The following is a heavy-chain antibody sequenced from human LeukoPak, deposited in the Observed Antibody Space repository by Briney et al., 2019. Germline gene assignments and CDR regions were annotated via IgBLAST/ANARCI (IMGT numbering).Heavy chain of an antibody. Sequence: GGSLRLSCAASGFTFSSYAMSWVRQAPGKGLEWVSAISGSGGSTYYADPVKGRFTISRDNSKNTLYLQMNSLRAEDTAVYYCAKPTSIMHRIAVAGKRKGDYWGQGTLVTVSS. V-gene: IGHV3-23*01. J-gene: IGHJ4*02. D-gene: IGHD6-19*01. CDR2: ISGSGGST. CDR3: AKPTSIMHRIAVAGKRKGDY. CDR1: GFTFSSYA.